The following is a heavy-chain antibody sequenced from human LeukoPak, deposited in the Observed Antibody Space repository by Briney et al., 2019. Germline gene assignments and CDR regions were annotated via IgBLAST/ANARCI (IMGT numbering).Heavy chain of an antibody. V-gene: IGHV3-23*01. CDR2: ISGGGDRT. Sequence: GGSLRLSCVASGFMFASVGMNWVRKAPGKGLEWVSSISGGGDRTYYADSVKGRFTISRDNSKNTLYLQMNSLRAEDTAVYYCAKDQAYGSGFRGPLDYWGQGTLVTVSS. D-gene: IGHD3-10*01. CDR3: AKDQAYGSGFRGPLDY. J-gene: IGHJ4*02. CDR1: GFMFASVG.